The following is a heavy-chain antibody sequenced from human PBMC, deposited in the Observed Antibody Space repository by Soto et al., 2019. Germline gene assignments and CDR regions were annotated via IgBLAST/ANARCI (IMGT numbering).Heavy chain of an antibody. D-gene: IGHD2-2*02. CDR2: IIPIFGTA. V-gene: IGHV1-69*13. Sequence: GASVKVSCKASGGTFSSYAISWVRQAPGQGLEWMGGIIPIFGTANYAQKFQGRVTITADESTSTAYMELSSLRSEDTAVYYCASSPPYCSSTSCYKGHYFDYWGQGTLVTVSS. J-gene: IGHJ4*02. CDR1: GGTFSSYA. CDR3: ASSPPYCSSTSCYKGHYFDY.